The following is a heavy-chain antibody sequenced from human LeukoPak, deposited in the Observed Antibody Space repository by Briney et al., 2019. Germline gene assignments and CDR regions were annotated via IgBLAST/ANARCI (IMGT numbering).Heavy chain of an antibody. J-gene: IGHJ4*02. CDR2: IYCSGST. CDR3: ARHRWDYGDEKGFDY. Sequence: SETLCLSCTASGFSISSSSNYWGWLRPPPGMGREWVVGIYCSGSTYYNPSLKSRITISVDTSKNQFSLKLSSVTAADTAVYYCARHRWDYGDEKGFDYWGQGTLVTVSS. D-gene: IGHD4-17*01. CDR1: GFSISSSSNY. V-gene: IGHV4-39*01.